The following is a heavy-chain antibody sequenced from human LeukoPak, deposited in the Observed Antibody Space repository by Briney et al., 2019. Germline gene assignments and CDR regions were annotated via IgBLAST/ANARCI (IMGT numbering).Heavy chain of an antibody. V-gene: IGHV3-23*01. CDR3: AKGGTSAD. D-gene: IGHD2-2*01. J-gene: IGHJ4*02. Sequence: HPGGSLRLSCAASGFTFSSYAMSWVRQAPGKGLEWVSSISGSGDSTYYADSVKGRFTISRDNSKNTLYLQMNSLRAEDTAVYFCAKGGTSADWGQGTLVTVSS. CDR2: ISGSGDST. CDR1: GFTFSSYA.